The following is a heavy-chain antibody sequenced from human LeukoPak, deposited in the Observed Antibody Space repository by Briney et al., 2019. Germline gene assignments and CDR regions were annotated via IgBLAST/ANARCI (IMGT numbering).Heavy chain of an antibody. V-gene: IGHV4-39*01. Sequence: SSGTLSLTCTVSGGYISSSSYYWGWIRQPPGKGLEWIGSIYYSGSTYYNPSLKSRVTISVDTSKNQFSLKLSSVTAADTAVYYCARRGYDYSWFDPWGQGTLVTVSS. CDR1: GGYISSSSYY. D-gene: IGHD5-12*01. CDR2: IYYSGST. CDR3: ARRGYDYSWFDP. J-gene: IGHJ5*02.